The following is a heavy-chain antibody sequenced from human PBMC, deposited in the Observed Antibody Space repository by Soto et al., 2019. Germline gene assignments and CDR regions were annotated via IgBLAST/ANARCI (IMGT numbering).Heavy chain of an antibody. D-gene: IGHD2-2*01. J-gene: IGHJ5*02. CDR2: VIPILGMA. V-gene: IGHV1-69*02. Sequence: QVQLVQSGAEVKKPGSSVKVSCEASGGTFSSYSFSWVRQAPGQGLEWMGRVIPILGMANYAQKFQGRVTITADKSTXTXYXXLSSLRSEDTAVYYCARGGAVVVPGAVDRHNWIDPWGQGTLVTVSS. CDR3: ARGGAVVVPGAVDRHNWIDP. CDR1: GGTFSSYS.